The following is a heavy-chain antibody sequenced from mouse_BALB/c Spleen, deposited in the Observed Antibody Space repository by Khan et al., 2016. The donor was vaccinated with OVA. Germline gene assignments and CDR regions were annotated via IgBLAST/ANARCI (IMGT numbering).Heavy chain of an antibody. V-gene: IGHV1-77*01. D-gene: IGHD2-10*01. CDR3: ERSAYYGNYGAY. Sequence: VQLQESGAELARPGASVKLSCKASGYTFTDYYINWVKQRTGQGLEWIGEIYPGSGNTYYNEKFKGKATLTADKSSSTACMQLSSLTSEDSAVYFGERSAYYGNYGAYWGQGTLVTVSA. CDR1: GYTFTDYY. CDR2: IYPGSGNT. J-gene: IGHJ3*01.